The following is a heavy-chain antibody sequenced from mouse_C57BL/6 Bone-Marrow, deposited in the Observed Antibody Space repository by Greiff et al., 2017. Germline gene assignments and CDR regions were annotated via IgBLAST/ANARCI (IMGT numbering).Heavy chain of an antibody. CDR1: EYEFPSHD. V-gene: IGHV5-2*01. J-gene: IGHJ2*01. Sequence: EVHLVESGGGLVQPGESLKLSCESNEYEFPSHDMSWVRKTPEKRLELVAAINSDGGSTYYPDPMERRFIISRNNTKKTLFLQMSSLRSEDTALYYGARHVVVSPFDYWGQGTTLTGSS. CDR3: ARHVVVSPFDY. CDR2: INSDGGST. D-gene: IGHD2-2*01.